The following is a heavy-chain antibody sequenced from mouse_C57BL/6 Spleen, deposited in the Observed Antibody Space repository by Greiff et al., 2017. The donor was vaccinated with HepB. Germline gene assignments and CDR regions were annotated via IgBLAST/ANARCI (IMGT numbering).Heavy chain of an antibody. CDR1: GFTFSDYY. V-gene: IGHV5-16*01. J-gene: IGHJ2*01. CDR2: INYDGSST. D-gene: IGHD1-1*01. CDR3: ARAGGSSYFDY. Sequence: EVQLVESEGGLVQPGSSMKLSCTASGFTFSDYYMAWVRQVPEKGLEWVANINYDGSSTYYLDSLKSRFIISRDNAKNILYLQMSSLKSEDTATYYCARAGGSSYFDYWGQGTTLTVSS.